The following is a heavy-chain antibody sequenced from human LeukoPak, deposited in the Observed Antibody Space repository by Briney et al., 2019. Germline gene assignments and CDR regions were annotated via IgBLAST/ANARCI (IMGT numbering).Heavy chain of an antibody. D-gene: IGHD5-18*01. CDR3: VSPRGFSYGYFDY. CDR1: GGSISSSSAY. J-gene: IGHJ4*02. V-gene: IGHV4-39*01. Sequence: SETLSLTCTLSGGSISSSSAYWGWIRQPPGKGLEWIGSIYYSKNTYYNPSLKSRVTISADTSKNQFSLTLGSVSATDTAVYYCVSPRGFSYGYFDYWGQGTLVTVSS. CDR2: IYYSKNT.